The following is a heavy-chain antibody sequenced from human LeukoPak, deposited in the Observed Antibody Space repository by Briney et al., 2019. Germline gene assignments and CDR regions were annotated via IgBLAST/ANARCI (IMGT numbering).Heavy chain of an antibody. D-gene: IGHD4-17*01. CDR2: ISSSSSTI. V-gene: IGHV3-48*01. J-gene: IGHJ4*02. CDR3: AREMGTVTDY. Sequence: PGGSLRLSCAASGFTFSSYSMNWVRQAPGKGLEWVSYISSSSSTIYYADSVKGRFTISRDNSKNTLYLQMNSLRAEDTAVYYCAREMGTVTDYWGQGTLVTVSS. CDR1: GFTFSSYS.